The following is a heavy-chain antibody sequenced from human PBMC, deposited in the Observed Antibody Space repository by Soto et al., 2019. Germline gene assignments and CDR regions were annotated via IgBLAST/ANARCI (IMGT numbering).Heavy chain of an antibody. D-gene: IGHD1-1*01. CDR1: GGSISSSSYY. CDR2: IYYSGST. V-gene: IGHV4-39*01. CDR3: ARQGGTTGTTQYYAMDV. Sequence: PSETLSLTCTVSGGSISSSSYYWGWIRQPPGKGLEWIGSIYYSGSTYYNPSLKSRVTISVGTSKNQFSLKLSSVTAADTAVYYCARQGGTTGTTQYYAMDVWGKGTTVTVPQ. J-gene: IGHJ6*04.